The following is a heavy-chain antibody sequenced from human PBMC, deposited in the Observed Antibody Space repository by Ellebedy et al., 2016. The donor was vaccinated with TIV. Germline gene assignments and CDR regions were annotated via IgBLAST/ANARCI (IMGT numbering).Heavy chain of an antibody. CDR3: ARANTAMVRRNHMDV. CDR1: GFAFSSFA. V-gene: IGHV3-23*01. CDR2: VSGGSADT. J-gene: IGHJ6*02. Sequence: GESLKISCAASGFAFSSFAMTWVRQAPGKGLEWVSVVSGGSADTHYADSVKGRFTISRHNSKNTLYLQMNSLRAEDTAVFYCARANTAMVRRNHMDVWGQGTTVTVSS. D-gene: IGHD5-18*01.